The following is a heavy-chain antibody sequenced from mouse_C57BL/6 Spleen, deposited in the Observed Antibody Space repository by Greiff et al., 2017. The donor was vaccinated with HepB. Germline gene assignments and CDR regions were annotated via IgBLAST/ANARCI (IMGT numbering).Heavy chain of an antibody. CDR2: IDPETGGT. V-gene: IGHV1-15*01. D-gene: IGHD2-3*01. CDR3: TRMNGYYGGFAY. CDR1: GYTFTDYE. J-gene: IGHJ3*01. Sequence: SGAELVRPGASVTLSCKASGYTFTDYEMHWVKQTPVHGLEWIGAIDPETGGTAYNQKFKGKAILTADKSSSTAYMELRSLTSEDSAVYYCTRMNGYYGGFAYWGQGTLVTVSA.